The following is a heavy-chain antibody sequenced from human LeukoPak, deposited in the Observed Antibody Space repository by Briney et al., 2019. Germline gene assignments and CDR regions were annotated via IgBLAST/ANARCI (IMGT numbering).Heavy chain of an antibody. J-gene: IGHJ4*02. Sequence: GGSLRLSCVASGFTFRSYWMNWVRQAPGKGLEWVANIKEDGSEKNYVDSVEGRFSISRDNAKNSLYLQMNSLRAEDTAVYYCARPLYGSGRSYYWGQGTLVTVSS. CDR3: ARPLYGSGRSYY. CDR2: IKEDGSEK. V-gene: IGHV3-7*04. CDR1: GFTFRSYW. D-gene: IGHD3-10*01.